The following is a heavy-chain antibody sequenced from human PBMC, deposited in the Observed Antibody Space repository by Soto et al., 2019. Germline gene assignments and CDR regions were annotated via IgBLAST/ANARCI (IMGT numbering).Heavy chain of an antibody. CDR3: ARGDRTHWFDP. J-gene: IGHJ5*02. Sequence: SETLSLTCAVYGGSFSGYYWSWIRQPPGKGLEWIGEINHSGSTNYNPSLKSRVTISVDTSKNQFSLKLSSVTAADTAVYYCARGDRTHWFDPWGQGTLVTVSS. CDR1: GGSFSGYY. V-gene: IGHV4-34*01. CDR2: INHSGST.